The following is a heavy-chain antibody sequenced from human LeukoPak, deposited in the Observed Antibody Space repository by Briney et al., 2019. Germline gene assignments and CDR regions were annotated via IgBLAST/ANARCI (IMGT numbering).Heavy chain of an antibody. V-gene: IGHV1-46*01. J-gene: IGHJ4*02. D-gene: IGHD3-22*01. CDR2: INPSGGST. CDR3: ASPAKDSSGYYYRY. CDR1: GYTFTNYG. Sequence: GASVKVSCKTSGYTFTNYGISWVRQAPGQGLEWMGIINPSGGSTSYAQKFQGRVTMTRDMSTSTVYMELSSLRSEDTAVYYCASPAKDSSGYYYRYWGQGTLVTVSS.